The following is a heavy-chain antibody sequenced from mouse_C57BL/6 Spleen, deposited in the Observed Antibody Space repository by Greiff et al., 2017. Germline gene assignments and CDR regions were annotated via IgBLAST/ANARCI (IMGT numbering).Heavy chain of an antibody. J-gene: IGHJ3*01. Sequence: EVKLEESGGGLVKPGGSLKLSCAASGFTFSDYGMHWVRQAPEKGLEWVAYISRGSSTIYYADTVKGRFTISRDNAKNTLFLQMTSLRSEDTAMYYCARGNAWFAYWGQGTLVTVSA. CDR2: ISRGSSTI. V-gene: IGHV5-17*01. CDR3: ARGNAWFAY. CDR1: GFTFSDYG. D-gene: IGHD2-1*01.